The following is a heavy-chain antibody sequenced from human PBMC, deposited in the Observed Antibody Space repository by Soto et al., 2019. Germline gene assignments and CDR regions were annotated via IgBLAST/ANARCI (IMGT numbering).Heavy chain of an antibody. Sequence: TSETLSLTCSVSGFSLDSCNYYWGWIRQPPGKDLEWIGAICYTGNTFYNPSLESRVSMSIDTSRKQFSLRLSSVIAADTAIYYCARLDNTGAYQSFDYWGQGTLVTVSS. CDR3: ARLDNTGAYQSFDY. D-gene: IGHD7-27*01. J-gene: IGHJ4*02. CDR2: ICYTGNT. V-gene: IGHV4-39*01. CDR1: GFSLDSCNYY.